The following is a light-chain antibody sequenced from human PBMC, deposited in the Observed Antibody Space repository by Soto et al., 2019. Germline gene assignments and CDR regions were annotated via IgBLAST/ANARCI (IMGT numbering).Light chain of an antibody. Sequence: EIVLTQSPGTLSLSPGERATLSCRASQSVSSSYLAWYQQKPGQAPRLLIYGASSRATGIPDRFSGSGSGKDFTLTISRLEPEDFAVYYCQQYDNSPVTFGQGTKVEIK. J-gene: IGKJ1*01. V-gene: IGKV3-20*01. CDR2: GAS. CDR1: QSVSSSY. CDR3: QQYDNSPVT.